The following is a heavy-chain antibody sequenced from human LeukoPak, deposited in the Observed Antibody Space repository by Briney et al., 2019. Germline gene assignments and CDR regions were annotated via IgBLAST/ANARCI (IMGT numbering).Heavy chain of an antibody. CDR1: GGSISSYY. V-gene: IGHV4-4*07. Sequence: KTSETLSLTCSVSGGSISSYYWTWIRQPAGKGLEWIGRLYDSESDNNNPSLKSRVTISLDRYKNQFSLQLKSVTAADTAVYYCARGHDFGNWFDPWGQGILVIVSS. J-gene: IGHJ5*02. CDR2: LYDSESD. CDR3: ARGHDFGNWFDP. D-gene: IGHD3-3*01.